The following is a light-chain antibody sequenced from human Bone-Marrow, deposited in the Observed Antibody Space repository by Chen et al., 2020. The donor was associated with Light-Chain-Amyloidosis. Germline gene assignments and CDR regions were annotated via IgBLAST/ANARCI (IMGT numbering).Light chain of an antibody. V-gene: IGLV3-25*03. Sequence: SYELTQPPSLSVPPVQTARITCSGDDLPTKYAYWYQQKPGQAPVLVIHRDTERPSGISERFSGSSSGTTATLTISGVQAEDEADYHCQSADSSGTYEVIFGGGTKLTVL. J-gene: IGLJ2*01. CDR3: QSADSSGTYEVI. CDR2: RDT. CDR1: DLPTKY.